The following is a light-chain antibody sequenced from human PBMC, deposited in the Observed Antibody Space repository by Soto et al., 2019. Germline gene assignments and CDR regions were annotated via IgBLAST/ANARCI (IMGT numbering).Light chain of an antibody. CDR3: CSYAGSYSYV. J-gene: IGLJ1*01. CDR1: SSDVGGYNY. V-gene: IGLV2-11*01. CDR2: DVT. Sequence: QSVLTQPRPVSGSPGQSVAISCTGTSSDVGGYNYVSWYQQHPGKAPKLIIYDVTKRPSGVPDRFSGSSSGNTASLTISGLQAEDEADYFCCSYAGSYSYVFGTGTKVT.